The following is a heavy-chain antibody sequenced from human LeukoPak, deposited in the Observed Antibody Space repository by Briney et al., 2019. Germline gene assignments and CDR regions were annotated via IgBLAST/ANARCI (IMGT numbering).Heavy chain of an antibody. Sequence: GGSLRLSCAASGFTFSSYAMSWVRQAPGKGLEWVSVISGSGGSTYYADSVKGRFTISRDNSKNTVYLQMNSLRAEDTAVYHCVRESTIAVADSWGQGTLVTVSS. CDR2: ISGSGGST. CDR3: VRESTIAVADS. D-gene: IGHD6-19*01. CDR1: GFTFSSYA. V-gene: IGHV3-23*01. J-gene: IGHJ4*02.